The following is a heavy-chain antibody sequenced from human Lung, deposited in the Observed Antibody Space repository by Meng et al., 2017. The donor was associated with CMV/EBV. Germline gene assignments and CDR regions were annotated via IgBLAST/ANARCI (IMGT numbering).Heavy chain of an antibody. CDR2: IYSGYGST. D-gene: IGHD2-2*02. CDR1: GFIFGNYA. J-gene: IGHJ4*02. Sequence: ESXKISXAASGFIFGNYAMNWVRQAPGKGLEWVSVIYSGYGSTYYADSVEGRFTISRDNSRKTLYLQMNGLRSEDTAVYYCASRYCSSTSCYSGFDYWGQGXLVXVSS. CDR3: ASRYCSSTSCYSGFDY. V-gene: IGHV3-23*03.